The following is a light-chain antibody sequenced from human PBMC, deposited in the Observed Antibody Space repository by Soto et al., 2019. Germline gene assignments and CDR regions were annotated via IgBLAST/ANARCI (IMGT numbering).Light chain of an antibody. J-gene: IGLJ1*01. CDR3: SLYISGSTYV. Sequence: QSVLTQPPSVSGSPGQSVTISCTVTSSDVGSYNRLSWYQQPPGTAPKLIMYEVNTRPSGVPDRFSGSKSGSTASLTISGLQAEDEADYYCSLYISGSTYVFGTGTKVTVL. V-gene: IGLV2-18*01. CDR1: SSDVGSYNR. CDR2: EVN.